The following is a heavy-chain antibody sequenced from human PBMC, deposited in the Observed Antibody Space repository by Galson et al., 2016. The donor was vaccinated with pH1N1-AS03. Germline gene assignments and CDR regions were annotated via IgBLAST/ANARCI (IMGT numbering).Heavy chain of an antibody. CDR1: VGSFSGYY. CDR2: INHSGNT. V-gene: IGHV4-34*01. CDR3: ARAYGYGDYGIDY. Sequence: SETLSLTCAVYVGSFSGYYWSWIRQPPGQGLEWIGEINHSGNTNYNPSLKSRVTISVDSSKNQFPLKLTSVTAADTAVYYCARAYGYGDYGIDYWGQGTLVTVSS. J-gene: IGHJ4*02. D-gene: IGHD4-17*01.